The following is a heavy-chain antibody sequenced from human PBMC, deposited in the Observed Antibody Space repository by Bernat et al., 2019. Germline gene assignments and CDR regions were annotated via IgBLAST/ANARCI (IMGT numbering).Heavy chain of an antibody. D-gene: IGHD6-13*01. J-gene: IGHJ4*02. Sequence: CCQPARYTFTSYGISWVRQAPGQGLEWMGWISAYNGNTNYAQKLQGRVTMTTDTSTSTAYMELRSLRSDDTAVYYCARGRPVKRQYSSSWYLVYWGQ. CDR1: RYTFTSYG. CDR3: ARGRPVKRQYSSSWYLVY. CDR2: ISAYNGNT. V-gene: IGHV1-18*01.